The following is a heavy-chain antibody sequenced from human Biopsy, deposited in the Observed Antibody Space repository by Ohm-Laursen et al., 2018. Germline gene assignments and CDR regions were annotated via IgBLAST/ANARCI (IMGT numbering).Heavy chain of an antibody. Sequence: SETLSLTCTVSGDSISSYYWSWIRQPPGKGLEWIGYVYYTGSTDYNPSLQSRVAISVDTSKNQFSLNLRSATAADTAVYYCARGTGRYYVYGAFDIWGQGTVVTVSS. CDR1: GDSISSYY. V-gene: IGHV4-59*12. J-gene: IGHJ3*02. CDR2: VYYTGST. D-gene: IGHD1-26*01. CDR3: ARGTGRYYVYGAFDI.